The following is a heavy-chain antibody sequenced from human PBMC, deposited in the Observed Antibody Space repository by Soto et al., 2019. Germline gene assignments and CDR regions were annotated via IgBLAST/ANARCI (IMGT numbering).Heavy chain of an antibody. D-gene: IGHD2-2*01. Sequence: PGGSLRLSCAASGFTFSSYWMHWVRQAPGKGLVWVSRINGDGSSPSYADSVKGRFTISRDNSKNTLYLQMNSLRADDTALYYCAKSGIVATMRTFSWFDSWGQGTLVTVSS. CDR1: GFTFSSYW. J-gene: IGHJ5*01. V-gene: IGHV3-74*01. CDR2: INGDGSSP. CDR3: AKSGIVATMRTFSWFDS.